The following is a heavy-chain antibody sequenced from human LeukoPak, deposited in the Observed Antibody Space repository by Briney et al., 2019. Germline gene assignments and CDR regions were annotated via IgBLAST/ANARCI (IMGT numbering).Heavy chain of an antibody. D-gene: IGHD1-26*01. V-gene: IGHV3-48*03. CDR2: ISRSGSTI. CDR1: GLTFSSHE. Sequence: GGSLRLSCAASGLTFSSHEMNWVRQAPGKGLEWVSYISRSGSTIYYAHSVKGRFTISRDNAKNSLYLQMNSLRAEDTAVYYCAREEPAPYDAFDIWGQGTMVTVSS. J-gene: IGHJ3*02. CDR3: AREEPAPYDAFDI.